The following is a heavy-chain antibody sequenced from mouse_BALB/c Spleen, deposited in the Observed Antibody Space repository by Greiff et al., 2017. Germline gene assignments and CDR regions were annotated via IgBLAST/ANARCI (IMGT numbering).Heavy chain of an antibody. CDR2: IYPGVGDT. CDR1: GYTFTSYW. J-gene: IGHJ2*01. D-gene: IGHD1-2*01. Sequence: QVQLQQSGAELARPGASVKLSCKASGYTFTSYWMQWVKQRPGQGLEWIGAIYPGVGDTRYTQKFKGKATLTADKSSSTAYMQLSSLASEDSAVYYCARSPTTATFDYWGQGTTLTVSS. V-gene: IGHV1-87*01. CDR3: ARSPTTATFDY.